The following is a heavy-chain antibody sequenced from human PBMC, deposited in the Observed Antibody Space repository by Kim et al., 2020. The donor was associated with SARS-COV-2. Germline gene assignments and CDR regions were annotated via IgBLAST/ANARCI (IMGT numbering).Heavy chain of an antibody. CDR3: ARTSGDGMDV. CDR2: SRQ. Sequence: SRQYYADSVKARFTIARDDSKNALLLQMNDVRVEDTAVYYCARTSGDGMDVWGHGTTVTVSS. V-gene: IGHV3-30-3*01. D-gene: IGHD3-10*01. J-gene: IGHJ6*02.